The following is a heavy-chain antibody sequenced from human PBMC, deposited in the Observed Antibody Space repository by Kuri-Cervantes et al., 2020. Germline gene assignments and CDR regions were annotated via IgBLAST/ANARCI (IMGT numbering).Heavy chain of an antibody. CDR2: ISSSGSTI. D-gene: IGHD5-24*01. V-gene: IGHV3-11*01. CDR1: GFAFSDYY. Sequence: GGSLRLSCAASGFAFSDYYMSWIRQAPGKGLEWVSYISSSGSTIYYADSVKGRFTISRDNAKNSLYLQMNSLRAEDTAVYYCARGANGYNQRIVKYYFDYWGQGTLVTVSS. J-gene: IGHJ4*02. CDR3: ARGANGYNQRIVKYYFDY.